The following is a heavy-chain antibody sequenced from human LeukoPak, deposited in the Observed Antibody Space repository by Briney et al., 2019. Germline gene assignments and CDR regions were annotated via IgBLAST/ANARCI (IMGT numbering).Heavy chain of an antibody. CDR1: VFLFSHCR. CDR3: ARDSCLIHPCLDY. J-gene: IGHJ4*02. V-gene: IGHV3-33*01. D-gene: IGHD2-21*01. Sequence: VTLSCTTCVFLFSHCRMHCLGHARGKPLEGLGAIQFDGSQEYFEDSVKGRSTISRDKSKSTMYLHIDTLRAEDTAVYYCARDSCLIHPCLDYWGQGTLVTVSS. CDR2: IQFDGSQE.